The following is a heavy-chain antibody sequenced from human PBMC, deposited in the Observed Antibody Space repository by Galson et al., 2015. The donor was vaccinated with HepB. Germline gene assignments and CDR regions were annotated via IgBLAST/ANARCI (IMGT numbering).Heavy chain of an antibody. CDR2: IYSGVST. J-gene: IGHJ6*02. V-gene: IGHV3-53*01. Sequence: SLRLSCAASGFTVSSNYMSWVRQAPGKGLEWVSVIYSGVSTYYADSVKGRFTISRDNSKNTLYLQMNSLRAEDTAVYYCARDTYYYDSSGYSRYYYYGMDVWGQGTTVTVSS. CDR3: ARDTYYYDSSGYSRYYYYGMDV. D-gene: IGHD3-22*01. CDR1: GFTVSSNY.